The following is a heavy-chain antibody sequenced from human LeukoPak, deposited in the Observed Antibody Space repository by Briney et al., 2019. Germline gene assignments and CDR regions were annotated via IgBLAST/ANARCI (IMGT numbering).Heavy chain of an antibody. V-gene: IGHV4-59*01. CDR3: ARCTVDTAMACVDFDY. CDR1: GGSLSSYY. D-gene: IGHD5-18*01. CDR2: IYYSGST. Sequence: SETLSLTCTVSGGSLSSYYWSWIRQPPGKGLEWIGYIYYSGSTNYNPSLKSRVTISVDTSKNQFSLKLSSVTAADTAVYYCARCTVDTAMACVDFDYWGQGTLVTVSS. J-gene: IGHJ4*02.